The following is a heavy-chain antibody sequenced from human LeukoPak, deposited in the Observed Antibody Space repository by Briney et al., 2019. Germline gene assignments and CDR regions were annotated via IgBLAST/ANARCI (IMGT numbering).Heavy chain of an antibody. CDR2: INAGNGNT. V-gene: IGHV1-3*01. D-gene: IGHD3-3*01. CDR1: GYTFTSYA. J-gene: IGHJ5*02. CDR3: ARDGFQGTIFGVVDWFDP. Sequence: ASVKVSCKASGYTFTSYAMHWVRQAPGQRLEWMGWINAGNGNTKYSQKFQGRVTMTRDTSTSTVYMELSSLRSEDTAVYYCARDGFQGTIFGVVDWFDPWGQGTLVTVSS.